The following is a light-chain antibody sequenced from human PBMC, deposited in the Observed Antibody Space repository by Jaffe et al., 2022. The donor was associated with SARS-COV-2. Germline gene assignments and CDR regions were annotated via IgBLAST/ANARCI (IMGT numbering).Light chain of an antibody. J-gene: IGKJ1*01. CDR3: QQSHSDPWT. CDR2: AAS. V-gene: IGKV1-39*01. CDR1: RDIGTY. Sequence: DIQVTQSPSSLSASVGDRVTITCRASRDIGTYVVWYQQKPGRAPKLLIHAASTLQRGVPLRFSGSGSGTYFTLIINGLQPEDSGIYHCQQSHSDPWTFGQGTKVEV.